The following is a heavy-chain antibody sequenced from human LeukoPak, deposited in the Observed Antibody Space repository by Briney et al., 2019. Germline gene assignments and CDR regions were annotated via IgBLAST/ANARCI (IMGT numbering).Heavy chain of an antibody. CDR2: MNPNSGNT. CDR3: AEAPVGANTYYYYYYMDV. D-gene: IGHD1-26*01. V-gene: IGHV1-8*01. J-gene: IGHJ6*03. Sequence: ASVKVSCKASGYTFTSYDINWVRQATGQGLEWMGWMNPNSGNTGYAQKFQGRVTMTRNTSISTAYMELSSLRSEDTAVYYCAEAPVGANTYYYYYYMDVWGKGTTVTISS. CDR1: GYTFTSYD.